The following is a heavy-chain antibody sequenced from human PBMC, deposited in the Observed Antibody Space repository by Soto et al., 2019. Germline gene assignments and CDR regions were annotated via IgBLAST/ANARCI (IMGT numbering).Heavy chain of an antibody. V-gene: IGHV3-7*04. D-gene: IGHD3-22*01. CDR3: ARGDYYDSSGPFSDAFDI. CDR1: GFTFSRYW. J-gene: IGHJ3*02. CDR2: IKEDGSQK. Sequence: GGSLRLSCAASGFTFSRYWMSWVHQAPGKGLEWVANIKEDGSQKWYVDSVKGRFTISRDNGKNSLYLQINSLRAEDTAVYYCARGDYYDSSGPFSDAFDIWGQGTMVTVSS.